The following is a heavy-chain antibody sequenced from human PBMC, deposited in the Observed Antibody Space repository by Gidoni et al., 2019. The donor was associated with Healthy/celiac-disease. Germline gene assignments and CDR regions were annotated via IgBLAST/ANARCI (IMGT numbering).Heavy chain of an antibody. CDR2: ISGSGGST. CDR1: GFPFSSYA. D-gene: IGHD6-13*01. V-gene: IGHV3-23*01. CDR3: AKEGPYIAAAGRNWFDP. Sequence: EVQLLESGGGLVQPGGSLRLSCAASGFPFSSYAMSWVRQAPGKGLEWVSAISGSGGSTYYADSVKGRFTISRDNSKNTLYLQMNSLRAEDTAVYYCAKEGPYIAAAGRNWFDPWGQGTLVTVSS. J-gene: IGHJ5*02.